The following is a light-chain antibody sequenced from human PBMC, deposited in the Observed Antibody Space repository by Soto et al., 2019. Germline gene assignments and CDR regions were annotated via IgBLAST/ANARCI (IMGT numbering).Light chain of an antibody. V-gene: IGLV1-40*01. CDR3: QSYDTSLSVV. CDR2: ANS. CDR1: SSNIGAGYD. J-gene: IGLJ2*01. Sequence: QSVLTQPTSVSGAPGQRVTISCTGSSSNIGAGYDVHWYQQLPGTAPKLLIYANSNRPSGVPDRFSGSKSGTSASLAITGLQAEDEADYYCQSYDTSLSVVFVGGTKLTVL.